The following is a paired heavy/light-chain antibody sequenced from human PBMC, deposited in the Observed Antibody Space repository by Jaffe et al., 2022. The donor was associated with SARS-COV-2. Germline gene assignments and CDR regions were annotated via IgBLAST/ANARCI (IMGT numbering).Heavy chain of an antibody. Sequence: EEQLLESGGGLVQPGGSLRLSCAASGFTFSSYAMSWVRQAPGKGLEWVSGIRAFGDNTFYADSVLGRFTISRDNSKNTLYLQLNSLTAEDTAVYYCAKTPDYSNSYYFDLWGQGTLVTVSS. CDR3: AKTPDYSNSYYFDL. CDR2: IRAFGDNT. D-gene: IGHD4-4*01. CDR1: GFTFSSYA. J-gene: IGHJ4*02. V-gene: IGHV3-23*01.
Light chain of an antibody. CDR2: ATS. J-gene: IGKJ1*01. Sequence: AVRMTQSPSSVSASIGDRVTIPCRASQGIGTYLAWYQQKPGKAPKLLVHATSTLQSGVPSRFSGSGSGTDFTLTITSLQSEDFATYYCQQYHVYPRTFGPGTKVEIK. CDR1: QGIGTY. CDR3: QQYHVYPRT. V-gene: IGKV1-8*01.